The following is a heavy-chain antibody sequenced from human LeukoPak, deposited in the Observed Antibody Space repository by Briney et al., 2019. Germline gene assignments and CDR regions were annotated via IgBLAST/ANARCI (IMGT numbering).Heavy chain of an antibody. J-gene: IGHJ4*02. D-gene: IGHD1-26*01. CDR3: ARVRGSYPYYFDY. CDR1: GFTFDDYG. CDR2: INWSGGST. Sequence: GGSLRLSCAASGFTFDDYGMSWVRQAPGKGLEWVSGINWSGGSTGYADSVKGRFTISRDNAKNSLYLQMNSLRAEDTALYHCARVRGSYPYYFDYWGQGTLVTVSS. V-gene: IGHV3-20*01.